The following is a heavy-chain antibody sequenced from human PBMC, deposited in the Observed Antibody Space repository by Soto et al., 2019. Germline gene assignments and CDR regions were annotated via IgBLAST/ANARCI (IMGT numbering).Heavy chain of an antibody. D-gene: IGHD3-10*01. Sequence: QVQLVQSGAEVKKPGSSVKVSCKASRGTFGNYAISWVRQAPGQGLEWVGKAIPVFGIANYAQKFEGRVTITADRFTNTADMELSSLRSEDTALYYCVRVAVPGIYGEDVWGQGTTVTVSS. CDR1: RGTFGNYA. V-gene: IGHV1-69*09. CDR2: AIPVFGIA. J-gene: IGHJ6*02. CDR3: VRVAVPGIYGEDV.